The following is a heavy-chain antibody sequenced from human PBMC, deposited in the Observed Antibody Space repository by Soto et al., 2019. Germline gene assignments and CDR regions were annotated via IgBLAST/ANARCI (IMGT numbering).Heavy chain of an antibody. V-gene: IGHV3-30*03. CDR3: AIGGGITGTTGYFQH. D-gene: IGHD1-7*01. J-gene: IGHJ1*01. Sequence: QVQLVESGGGVVQPGRSLRLSCAASGFTFSSYGMHWVRQAPGKGLERVAVISYDGSNRYYADSVKGRFTISRDNSKNTLYLQRISLSAEDTAVSYCAIGGGITGTTGYFQHWGQGTLVTASS. CDR1: GFTFSSYG. CDR2: ISYDGSNR.